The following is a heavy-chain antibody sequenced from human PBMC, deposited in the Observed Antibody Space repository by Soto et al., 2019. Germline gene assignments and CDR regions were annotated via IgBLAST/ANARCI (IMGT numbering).Heavy chain of an antibody. CDR3: ARWGTTGGLDV. CDR2: TSYDGSGK. J-gene: IGHJ1*01. CDR1: GFTFRSYV. Sequence: QVQLVESGGGVVQPGTSLRLSCVGSGFTFRSYVIQWVRQAPGKGLEWVALTSYDGSGKYYGDSVRGRITISRDNSRNTVDLQMDSLRLEDTALYYCARWGTTGGLDVWGQGTLVSVSS. D-gene: IGHD3-16*01. V-gene: IGHV3-30*19.